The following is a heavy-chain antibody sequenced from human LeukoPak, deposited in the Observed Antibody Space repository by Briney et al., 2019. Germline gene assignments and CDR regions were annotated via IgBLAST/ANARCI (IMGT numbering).Heavy chain of an antibody. CDR1: GFTFTSYA. D-gene: IGHD3-22*01. CDR3: ARPNYYDSSGYPNWFDP. CDR2: INAGNGNT. J-gene: IGHJ5*02. V-gene: IGHV1-3*01. Sequence: GGSLRLSCAASGFTFTSYAIHWVRQAPGQRLEWMGWINAGNGNTKYSQKFQGRVTITRDTSASTVYMELSSLRSEDTAVYYCARPNYYDSSGYPNWFDPWGQGTLVTVSS.